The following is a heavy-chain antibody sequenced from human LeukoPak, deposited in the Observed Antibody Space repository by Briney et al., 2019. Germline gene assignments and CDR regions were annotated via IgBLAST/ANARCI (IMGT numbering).Heavy chain of an antibody. D-gene: IGHD2-2*01. Sequence: PGGSLRLSCAASGFTFSSYAMSWVRQAPGKGLEWVSAISGSGGSTYYADSVKGRFTISRDNSKNTLYLQMNSLRAEDTAVYYCAKADCSSTSCYPNYYYYGMDVWGQGTTVTVSS. CDR1: GFTFSSYA. CDR3: AKADCSSTSCYPNYYYYGMDV. J-gene: IGHJ6*02. CDR2: ISGSGGST. V-gene: IGHV3-23*01.